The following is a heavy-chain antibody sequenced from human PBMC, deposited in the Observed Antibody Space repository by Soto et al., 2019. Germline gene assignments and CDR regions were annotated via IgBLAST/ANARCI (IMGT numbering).Heavy chain of an antibody. CDR2: IIPIFGTA. CDR1: GGTFSSYA. D-gene: IGHD2-15*01. Sequence: SVKVSCKASGGTFSSYAISWVRQAPGQGLEWMGGIIPIFGTANYAQKFQGRVTITADESTSTAYMELSSLRSEDTAVYYCATESGYDSPGVPYCSGGSCYPFDYWGQGTLVTVSS. V-gene: IGHV1-69*13. J-gene: IGHJ4*02. CDR3: ATESGYDSPGVPYCSGGSCYPFDY.